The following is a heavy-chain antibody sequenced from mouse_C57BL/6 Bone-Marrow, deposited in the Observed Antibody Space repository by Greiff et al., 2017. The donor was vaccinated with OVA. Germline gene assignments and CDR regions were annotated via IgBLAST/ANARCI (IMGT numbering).Heavy chain of an antibody. V-gene: IGHV14-4*01. CDR3: TTYGLRYWFAY. D-gene: IGHD1-1*01. J-gene: IGHJ3*01. Sequence: EVQLVESGAELVRPGASVKLSCTASGFNIKDDYMHWVKQRPEQGLEWIGWIDPENGDTEYASKFQGKATITADTSSNTAYLQLSSLTSEDTAVYYCTTYGLRYWFAYWGQGTLVTVSA. CDR1: GFNIKDDY. CDR2: IDPENGDT.